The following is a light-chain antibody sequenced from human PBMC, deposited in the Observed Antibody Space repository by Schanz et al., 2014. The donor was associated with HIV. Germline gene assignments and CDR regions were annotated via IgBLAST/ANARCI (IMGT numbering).Light chain of an antibody. Sequence: DVQMTQSPSTLSASIGDRVTITCRASENIGKSLAWFQQRRGKAPKLLIYQASTLDSGVPTTFSGGGSGTEFTLTISSLQPSDFTTYYCHHYGSSSFAFGQGTKLEIK. J-gene: IGKJ2*01. V-gene: IGKV1-5*03. CDR1: ENIGKS. CDR2: QAS. CDR3: HHYGSSSFA.